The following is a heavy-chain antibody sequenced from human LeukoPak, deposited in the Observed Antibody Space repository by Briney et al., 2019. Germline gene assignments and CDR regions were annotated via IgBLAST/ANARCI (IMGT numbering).Heavy chain of an antibody. Sequence: PSETLSLTCIASGDSISSSNSYWGWIRQSPGKGLEWIGSIYYSGSTYYNPSLKSRVTISVDTSKNQFSLKLGSVTAADTAVYFCARQYSGIYDYWGQGTLVTVSS. CDR2: IYYSGST. CDR3: ARQYSGIYDY. D-gene: IGHD1-26*01. J-gene: IGHJ4*02. V-gene: IGHV4-39*01. CDR1: GDSISSSNSY.